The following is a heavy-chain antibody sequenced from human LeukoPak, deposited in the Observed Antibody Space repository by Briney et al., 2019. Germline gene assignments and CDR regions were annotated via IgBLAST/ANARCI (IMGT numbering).Heavy chain of an antibody. V-gene: IGHV1-2*02. D-gene: IGHD3-22*01. CDR3: AREYYYDSSGYKNPDY. CDR1: GYTFTGYY. CDR2: INPNSGGT. J-gene: IGHJ4*02. Sequence: ASVKVSCKASGYTFTGYYMHWVRQAPGQGLEWMGWINPNSGGTNYAQKFQGRVTMTRDTSISTAYMELSRLRSDDTAVYYCAREYYYDSSGYKNPDYWGQGTLVTVSS.